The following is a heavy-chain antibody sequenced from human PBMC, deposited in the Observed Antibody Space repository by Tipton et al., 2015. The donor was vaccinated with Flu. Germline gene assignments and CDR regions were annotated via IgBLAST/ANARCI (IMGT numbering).Heavy chain of an antibody. J-gene: IGHJ4*02. V-gene: IGHV4-38-2*02. Sequence: TLSLTCAVSGDSISGGYYWGWIRQPPGRGLEWIGNINDSGNTYHNPSLKSRVIMSVDTSKNQFSLRLSSVTAADTAMYYCTRDAGLWGQGTLVTVSS. CDR1: GDSISGGYY. CDR3: TRDAGL. CDR2: INDSGNT.